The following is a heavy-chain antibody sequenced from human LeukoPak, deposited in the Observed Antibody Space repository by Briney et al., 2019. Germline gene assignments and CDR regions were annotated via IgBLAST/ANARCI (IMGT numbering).Heavy chain of an antibody. CDR2: ISSSSNYI. CDR3: ARGTPTTRDFDY. D-gene: IGHD4-11*01. CDR1: GLTFSNYN. J-gene: IGHJ4*02. Sequence: GGSLRLSCAASGLTFSNYNMNWVRQAPGEGLEWVSFISSSSNYIYYADSVRGRFTISRDNAKNSLYLQMNSLRAEDTAVYYCARGTPTTRDFDYWGQGTLVTASS. V-gene: IGHV3-21*01.